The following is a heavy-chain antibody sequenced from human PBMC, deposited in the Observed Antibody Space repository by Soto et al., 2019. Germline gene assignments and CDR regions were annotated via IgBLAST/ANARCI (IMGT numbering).Heavy chain of an antibody. V-gene: IGHV4-61*01. Sequence: SETLSLTCTVSGGSVSSGSYYWNWIRQPPGKGLEWIGYIYYSGSTNYNPSLKSRVTISVDTSKNQFSLKLSSVTAADTAVYYCARGSYPYYYYGMDVWGQGTTVTVSS. J-gene: IGHJ6*02. CDR2: IYYSGST. CDR1: GGSVSSGSYY. D-gene: IGHD3-10*01. CDR3: ARGSYPYYYYGMDV.